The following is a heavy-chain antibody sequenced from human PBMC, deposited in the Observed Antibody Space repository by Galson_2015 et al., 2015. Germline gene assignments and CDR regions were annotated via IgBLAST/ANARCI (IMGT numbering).Heavy chain of an antibody. J-gene: IGHJ4*02. Sequence: SLRLSCAASGFTFSDSAAHWVRQASGKGLEWVGRIRSKANNYATAYAASVKGRFSISRDDSKNTAYLQMNSLKTEDTAVYYRTRREGSVDYGDYRNDYWGQGTLVTVSS. CDR2: IRSKANNYAT. CDR1: GFTFSDSA. V-gene: IGHV3-73*01. CDR3: TRREGSVDYGDYRNDY. D-gene: IGHD4-17*01.